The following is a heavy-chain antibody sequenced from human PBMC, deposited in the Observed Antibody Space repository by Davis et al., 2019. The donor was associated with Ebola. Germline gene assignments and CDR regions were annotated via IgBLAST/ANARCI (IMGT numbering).Heavy chain of an antibody. V-gene: IGHV3-23*01. Sequence: GESLKISCAASGFTLRTFTMAWVRQAPGKGLEWVSTISESGLSTYYADSVRGRFTISRDTSNNTLFLQMNSLRAEDTAVYYCARDIVNAAICGMDVWGQGTTVSVSS. D-gene: IGHD2-2*01. CDR3: ARDIVNAAICGMDV. CDR1: GFTLRTFT. CDR2: ISESGLST. J-gene: IGHJ6*02.